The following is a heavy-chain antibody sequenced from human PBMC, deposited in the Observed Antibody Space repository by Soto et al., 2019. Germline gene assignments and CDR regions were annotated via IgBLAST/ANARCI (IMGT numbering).Heavy chain of an antibody. V-gene: IGHV4-4*07. CDR1: GGCISSYY. CDR2: IYSSGST. Sequence: SETLSLTCTVAGGCISSYYWSWIRQPAGKGLAWIGHIYSSGSTNYNRSLKSRVTMSVDTSKNQFSLKLSSVTAADTAVYYCARGYYDSSGYLFDYWGQGT. CDR3: ARGYYDSSGYLFDY. D-gene: IGHD3-22*01. J-gene: IGHJ4*02.